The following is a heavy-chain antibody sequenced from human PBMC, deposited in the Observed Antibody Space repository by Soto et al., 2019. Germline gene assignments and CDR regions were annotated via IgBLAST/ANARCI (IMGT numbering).Heavy chain of an antibody. J-gene: IGHJ3*01. D-gene: IGHD1-26*01. Sequence: SVKVSCKVSGYTITELSMHWVRQAPGKGLEWMGGFDPEDGETIYAQKFQGRVTMTEDTSTDTAYMELRSPRSEDTAVYYCATDPRIVGTRSAFDFWGQGTMVIVSS. CDR3: ATDPRIVGTRSAFDF. V-gene: IGHV1-24*01. CDR1: GYTITELS. CDR2: FDPEDGET.